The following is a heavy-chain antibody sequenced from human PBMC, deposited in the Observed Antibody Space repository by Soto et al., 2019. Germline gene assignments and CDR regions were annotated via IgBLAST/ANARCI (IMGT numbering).Heavy chain of an antibody. CDR3: ARGTHDFWRPYYYYGMDV. J-gene: IGHJ6*02. D-gene: IGHD3-3*01. Sequence: PSETLSLTCTVSGGSVSSGSYYWSWIRQPPGKGLEWVGYIYYSGGTNYNPSLKSRVTISVDTSKNQFSLKLSSVTAADTAVYYCARGTHDFWRPYYYYGMDVWGQGTTVTVSS. CDR2: IYYSGGT. V-gene: IGHV4-61*01. CDR1: GGSVSSGSYY.